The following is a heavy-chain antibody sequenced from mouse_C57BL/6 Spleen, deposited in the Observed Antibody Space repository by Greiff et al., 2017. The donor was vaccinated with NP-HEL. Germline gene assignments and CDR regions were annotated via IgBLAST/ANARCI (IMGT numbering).Heavy chain of an antibody. Sequence: EVQLQQSGPGLVKPSQSLSLTCSVTGYSITSGYYWNWIRQFPGNKLEWMGYISYDGSNNYNPSLKNRIPITRDTSKNQVFLKLNSVTTEDTATYYCARDHGDYWGQGTTLTVSS. V-gene: IGHV3-6*01. CDR1: GYSITSGYY. CDR2: ISYDGSN. CDR3: ARDHGDY. J-gene: IGHJ2*01.